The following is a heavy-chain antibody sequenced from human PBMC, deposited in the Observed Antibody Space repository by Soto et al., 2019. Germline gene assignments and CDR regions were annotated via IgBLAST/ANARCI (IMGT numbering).Heavy chain of an antibody. J-gene: IGHJ4*02. D-gene: IGHD2-15*01. Sequence: PGGSLRLSCAASGFTFSSYAMSWVRQAPGKGLEWVSAISGSGGSTYYADSVKGRFTISRDNSKNTLYLQMNSLRAEDTAVYYCAKADIVVVVAASIYWGQGTLITVSS. V-gene: IGHV3-23*01. CDR3: AKADIVVVVAASIY. CDR2: ISGSGGST. CDR1: GFTFSSYA.